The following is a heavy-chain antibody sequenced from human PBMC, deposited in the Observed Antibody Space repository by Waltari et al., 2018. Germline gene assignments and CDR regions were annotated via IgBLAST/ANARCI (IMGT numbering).Heavy chain of an antibody. J-gene: IGHJ4*02. CDR3: ARATLYSSSTLDY. CDR1: GGSISSGSYY. CDR2: IYTRGST. D-gene: IGHD6-6*01. Sequence: QVQLQESGPGLVKPSQTLSLTCTVSGGSISSGSYYWSWIRQPAGKGLEWIGYIYTRGSTYYNPSLKSRVTISVDTSKNQFSLKLSSVTAADTAVYYCARATLYSSSTLDYWGQGTLVTVSS. V-gene: IGHV4-61*09.